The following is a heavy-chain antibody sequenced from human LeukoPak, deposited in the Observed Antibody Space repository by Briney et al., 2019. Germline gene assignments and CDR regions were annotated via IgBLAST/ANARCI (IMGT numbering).Heavy chain of an antibody. CDR3: VRDLDSVAFF. V-gene: IGHV3-48*01. CDR2: ISSSSSTI. Sequence: SAESLRLSCAASGFTFSSYSMNWVRQAPGKGLEWVSYISSSSSTISYADSVKGRFTISRDNAKNSLYLQMNSLRAEDTAVYYCVRDLDSVAFFWGQGTLVTVSS. J-gene: IGHJ4*02. D-gene: IGHD1-1*01. CDR1: GFTFSSYS.